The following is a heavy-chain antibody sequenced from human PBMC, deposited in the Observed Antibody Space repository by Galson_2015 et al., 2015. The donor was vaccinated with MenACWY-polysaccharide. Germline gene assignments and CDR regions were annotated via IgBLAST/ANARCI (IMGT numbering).Heavy chain of an antibody. Sequence: SLRLSCAASGFTFTSYAMSWVRQAPGKGLEWVSAIRSSGTNTYYADSVKGRFTISRDNSKNTLYLQMNSLRAEDTAVFYCARARYSTWKYQFDYWGQGTLVAVSS. CDR2: IRSSGTNT. CDR3: ARARYSTWKYQFDY. V-gene: IGHV3-23*01. CDR1: GFTFTSYA. D-gene: IGHD2-2*01. J-gene: IGHJ4*02.